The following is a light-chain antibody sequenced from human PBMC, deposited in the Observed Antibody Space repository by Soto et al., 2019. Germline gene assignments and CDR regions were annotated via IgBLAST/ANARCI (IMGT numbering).Light chain of an antibody. V-gene: IGKV1-39*01. Sequence: DIQMTQSPSSLSASVGDRVTITCRASQTISTYLSWYRQKPGEAPKLLIYGASSLQSGVPLRFSGSGSGTDFTLTINNLQPEDFATYFCQQNYNAPLTFGGGTKVEIK. CDR1: QTISTY. J-gene: IGKJ4*01. CDR3: QQNYNAPLT. CDR2: GAS.